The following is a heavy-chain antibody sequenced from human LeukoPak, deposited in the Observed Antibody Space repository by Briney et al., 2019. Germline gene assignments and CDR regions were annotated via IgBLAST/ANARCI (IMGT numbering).Heavy chain of an antibody. CDR1: GFTFSDYY. CDR2: ISSSGSTI. D-gene: IGHD3-3*01. V-gene: IGHV3-11*01. J-gene: IGHJ5*02. CDR3: ARDSERGRTYYDFWSGPTGDNWFDP. Sequence: GGSLRLSCAASGFTFSDYYMSWIRQAPGKRLEWVSYISSSGSTIYYADSVKGRFTISRDNAKNSLYLQMNSLRAEDTAVYYCARDSERGRTYYDFWSGPTGDNWFDPWGQGTLVTVSS.